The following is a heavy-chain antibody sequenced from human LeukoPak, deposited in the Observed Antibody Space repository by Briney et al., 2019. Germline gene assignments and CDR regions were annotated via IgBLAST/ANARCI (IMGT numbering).Heavy chain of an antibody. CDR1: GGSISSYY. D-gene: IGHD5-12*01. J-gene: IGHJ6*03. CDR2: IYYSGST. CDR3: ARVEYSGYDPRNYYYYYYYMDV. Sequence: PSETLSLTCTVSGGSISSYYWSWIRQPPGKGLEWIGYIYYSGSTNYNPSLKSRVTISVDTSKNQFSLKLSSVTAADTAVYYCARVEYSGYDPRNYYYYYYYMDVWGKGTTVTVSS. V-gene: IGHV4-59*01.